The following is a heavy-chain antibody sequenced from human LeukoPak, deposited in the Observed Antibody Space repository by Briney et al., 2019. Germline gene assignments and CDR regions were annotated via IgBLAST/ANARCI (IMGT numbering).Heavy chain of an antibody. CDR1: GYTFTSYG. CDR2: ISAYNGNT. V-gene: IGHV1-18*01. Sequence: ASVKVSCKASGYTFTSYGISWVRQAPGQGLEWMGRISAYNGNTNYAQKLQGRVTMTTDTSTSTAYMELRSLRSDDTAVYYCARESYYYDSSGYPQKMIDYWGQGTLVTVSS. J-gene: IGHJ4*02. D-gene: IGHD3-22*01. CDR3: ARESYYYDSSGYPQKMIDY.